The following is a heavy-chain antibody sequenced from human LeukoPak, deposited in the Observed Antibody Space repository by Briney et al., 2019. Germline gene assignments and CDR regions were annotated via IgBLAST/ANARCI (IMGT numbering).Heavy chain of an antibody. CDR2: IFYSGRT. CDR1: GGSISSDH. J-gene: IGHJ3*02. V-gene: IGHV4-59*01. Sequence: SATLSLTCTVSGGSISSDHWNWIRQPPGKGLEWIGCIFYSGRTYCNPSLKSRVTISVDMSKSQFSLRLTSVTAADTAVYYCARKNDFEIWGQGTLVTVSS. D-gene: IGHD2/OR15-2a*01. CDR3: ARKNDFEI.